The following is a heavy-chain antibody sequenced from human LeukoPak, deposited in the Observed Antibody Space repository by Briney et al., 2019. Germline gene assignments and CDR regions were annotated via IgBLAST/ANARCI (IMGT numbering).Heavy chain of an antibody. D-gene: IGHD3-3*01. J-gene: IGHJ6*02. Sequence: PGGSLRLSCAASGFTFSSYWMHWVRQAPGKGLVWVSRINSDGSSTSYADSVKGRFTISRDNAKNTLYLQMNSLRAEDTAVYYCARHPHYDSLRGYGMDVWGQGTTVTVSS. CDR2: INSDGSST. CDR3: ARHPHYDSLRGYGMDV. CDR1: GFTFSSYW. V-gene: IGHV3-74*01.